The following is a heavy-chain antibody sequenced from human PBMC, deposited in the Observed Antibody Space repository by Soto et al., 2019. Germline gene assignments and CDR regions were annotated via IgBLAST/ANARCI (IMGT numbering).Heavy chain of an antibody. D-gene: IGHD3-10*01. CDR3: ARLHSHFGSGTYYIDY. CDR1: GDSITTATY. CDR2: IYHTGTT. Sequence: QLQLQESGPGLVQPSETLSLTCAVSGDSITTATYWGWIRQPPGKGLQWIGSIYHTGTTYYTPSLESRVFISVDSSKNQFSLKLISATAADTAVYYCARLHSHFGSGTYYIDYWGQGTLVTVSS. J-gene: IGHJ4*02. V-gene: IGHV4-39*01.